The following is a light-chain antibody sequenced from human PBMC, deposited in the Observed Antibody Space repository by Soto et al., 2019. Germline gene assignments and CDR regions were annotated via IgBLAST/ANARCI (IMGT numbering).Light chain of an antibody. CDR1: QSVGGY. Sequence: EIILTQSPGTLSLSPWERATLSCRASQSVGGYLAWYQQRPGQAPRVLIYDASNRATGIPVRFSGSGSGTDFTLTISSLEPEDFAVYYCQQRSNWPITFGQGTRLEIK. V-gene: IGKV3-11*01. CDR2: DAS. CDR3: QQRSNWPIT. J-gene: IGKJ5*01.